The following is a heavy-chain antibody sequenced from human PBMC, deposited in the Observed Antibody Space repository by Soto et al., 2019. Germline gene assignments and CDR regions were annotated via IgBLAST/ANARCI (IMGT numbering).Heavy chain of an antibody. J-gene: IGHJ4*02. CDR2: ISVSAGTT. CDR1: GLTFSSYP. V-gene: IGHV3-23*01. CDR3: AKDGIRGIHIDN. Sequence: EVQLLESXXGLVQPGGSLRLSCAASGLTFSSYPMSWVRQAPGKGLQWVSSISVSAGTTYYADSVKGRFTISRDNSKNTLYLQMNSLRAEDTAVYYCAKDGIRGIHIDNWGQGTLVTVSS.